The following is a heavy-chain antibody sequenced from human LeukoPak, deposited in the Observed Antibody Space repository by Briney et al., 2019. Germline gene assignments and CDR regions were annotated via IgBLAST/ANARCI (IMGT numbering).Heavy chain of an antibody. D-gene: IGHD1-26*01. J-gene: IGHJ4*02. CDR2: IYTSGST. V-gene: IGHV4-61*02. CDR3: ARDYLVGAPLDS. CDR1: GGSISSGSYY. Sequence: KPSQTLSLTCTVSGGSISSGSYYWSWIRQPAGKGLEWIGRIYTSGSTNYNPSLKSRVTISVDTSKNQFSLKLSSVTAADTAVYYCARDYLVGAPLDSWGQGTLVTVSS.